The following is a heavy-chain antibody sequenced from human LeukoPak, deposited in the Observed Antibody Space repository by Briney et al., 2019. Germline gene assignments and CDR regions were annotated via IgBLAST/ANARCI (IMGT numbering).Heavy chain of an antibody. CDR1: GYSFTDHY. V-gene: IGHV1-46*01. Sequence: ASVKVSCKASGYSFTDHYLHWLRQAPGQGLEWMGIINPSGGSTSYAQKFQGRVTMTRDTSTGTVYMELSSLRSEDTAVYYCARDEGSSGYYPSDYWGEGTLVTVSS. J-gene: IGHJ4*02. CDR2: INPSGGST. CDR3: ARDEGSSGYYPSDY. D-gene: IGHD3-22*01.